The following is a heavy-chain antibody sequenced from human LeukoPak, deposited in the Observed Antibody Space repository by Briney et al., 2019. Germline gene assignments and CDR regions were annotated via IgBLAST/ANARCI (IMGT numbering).Heavy chain of an antibody. D-gene: IGHD6-13*01. V-gene: IGHV4-4*07. CDR2: IYSTGST. CDR3: ARQIASAGTAGFDF. J-gene: IGHJ4*02. Sequence: SGTLSLTCTVPGGSISSYYWSWIRQPAGKGLEWIGRIYSTGSTNYNPSLKSRVTMSVDTSKNQFSLRLRSVTAADTAVYYCARQIASAGTAGFDFWGQGALVTVSS. CDR1: GGSISSYY.